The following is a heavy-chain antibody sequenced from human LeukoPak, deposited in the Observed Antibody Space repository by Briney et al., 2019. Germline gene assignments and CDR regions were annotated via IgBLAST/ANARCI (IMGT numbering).Heavy chain of an antibody. V-gene: IGHV3-23*01. CDR3: AKEVDSGTRFAP. CDR1: GFTFSSYA. J-gene: IGHJ5*02. Sequence: GGSLRLSCAASGFTFSSYAMSWVRQAPGKGLEWVSAISGSSGGSTYYADSVKGRFTISRDNSKNTLYLQMNSLRAEDTAVYYCAKEVDSGTRFAPWGQGPRVTVSS. D-gene: IGHD6-13*01. CDR2: ISGSSGGST.